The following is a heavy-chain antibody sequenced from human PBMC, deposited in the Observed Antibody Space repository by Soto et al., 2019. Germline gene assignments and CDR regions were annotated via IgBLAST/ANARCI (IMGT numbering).Heavy chain of an antibody. D-gene: IGHD6-13*01. J-gene: IGHJ4*02. V-gene: IGHV3-53*02. Sequence: EVQLVETGGGLIQPGGSLRLSCAASGFTVSSNYMSWVRQAPGKGLEWVSVIYSGGSTYYADSVKGRFTISRNNSKNTLYLQMNGLKAEGTAVYYWAREARYSSSWEGNYWGQGTRVTVSS. CDR3: AREARYSSSWEGNY. CDR1: GFTVSSNY. CDR2: IYSGGST.